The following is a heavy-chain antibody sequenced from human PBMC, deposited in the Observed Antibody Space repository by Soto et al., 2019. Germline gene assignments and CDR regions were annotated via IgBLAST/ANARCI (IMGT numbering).Heavy chain of an antibody. V-gene: IGHV1-69*12. Sequence: QVQLVQSGAEVKKPGSSVKVSCKVSGGTFSNYAIDWVRLAPGHGLEWMGGIVPIFGTTYYTQKFQGRATSIADDSTTTADWEMSSLRSEDTAIYYGARVEAVAGLYNYHGLDVWGQGTAVTVSS. CDR2: IVPIFGTT. CDR1: GGTFSNYA. J-gene: IGHJ6*02. CDR3: ARVEAVAGLYNYHGLDV. D-gene: IGHD6-19*01.